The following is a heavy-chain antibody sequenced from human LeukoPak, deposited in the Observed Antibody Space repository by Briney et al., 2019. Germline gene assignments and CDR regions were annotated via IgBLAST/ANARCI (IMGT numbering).Heavy chain of an antibody. V-gene: IGHV3-74*01. CDR3: ARDPLGIIVAATQLSGYFQH. Sequence: GGSLRLSCAASGFTFSSYWMHRVRQAPGKGLVWVSRINSDGSSTSYADSVKGRFTISRDNFKNTLYLQMNSLRVEDTAVYYCARDPLGIIVAATQLSGYFQHWGQGTLVTVSS. D-gene: IGHD6-19*01. CDR1: GFTFSSYW. CDR2: INSDGSST. J-gene: IGHJ1*01.